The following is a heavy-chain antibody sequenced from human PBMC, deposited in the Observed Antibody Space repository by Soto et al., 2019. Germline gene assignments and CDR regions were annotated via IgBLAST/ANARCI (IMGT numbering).Heavy chain of an antibody. CDR3: ERALTSVRGS. CDR2: IIPIFDAT. D-gene: IGHD6-6*01. CDR1: GGTFSRHS. J-gene: IGHJ4*02. V-gene: IGHV1-69*01. Sequence: QVQMVQSGAEVKKPGSSARVSCKVSGGTFSRHSISWVRQAPGQGLEWMGGIIPIFDATQYAQKFQGRLTVTADESTTTFHMDLSGLRPEDTAIYDCERALTSVRGSWGQGTLVTVS.